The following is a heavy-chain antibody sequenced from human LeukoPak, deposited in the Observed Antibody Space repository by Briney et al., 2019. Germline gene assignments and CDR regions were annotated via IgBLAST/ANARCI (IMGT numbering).Heavy chain of an antibody. D-gene: IGHD6-6*01. Sequence: ASVKVSCKASGYTFTGYYMHWVRQAPGQGLEWMGWINPNSGGTNYAQKFQGRVTMTRDTSISTAYMELSRLRSDDTAVYYCAREGSSSTYYYYMDVWGKGTTVTVSS. CDR3: AREGSSSTYYYYMDV. CDR2: INPNSGGT. V-gene: IGHV1-2*02. CDR1: GYTFTGYY. J-gene: IGHJ6*03.